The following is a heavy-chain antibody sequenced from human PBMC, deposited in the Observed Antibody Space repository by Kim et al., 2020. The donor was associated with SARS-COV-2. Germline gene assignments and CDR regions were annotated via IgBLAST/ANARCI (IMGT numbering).Heavy chain of an antibody. J-gene: IGHJ4*02. V-gene: IGHV1-8*01. CDR1: GYTFSTYD. Sequence: ASVKFSCKASGYTFSTYDINWVRQAPGQGLEWMAWMNPKSGNTGFAQKFQGRVTLTRNTSSSTAYMELRGLRSDDTAIYYCARTRTWLQPFDFWGQGTLVTVAS. D-gene: IGHD6-19*01. CDR3: ARTRTWLQPFDF. CDR2: MNPKSGNT.